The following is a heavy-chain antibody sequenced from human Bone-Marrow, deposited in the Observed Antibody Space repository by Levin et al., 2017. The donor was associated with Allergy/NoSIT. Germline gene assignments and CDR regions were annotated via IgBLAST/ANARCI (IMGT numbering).Heavy chain of an antibody. CDR2: IYWDNDR. D-gene: IGHD3-10*01. CDR3: AHRLRSGTAWSAPYFDY. Sequence: GSGPTLVKPTQTLTLTCTFSGFSLSPSGVGVGWIRQPPGKALEWLAVIYWDNDRRYSPSLKSRVTITKDTAKNQVVLTMTNMDPVDTATYYCAHRLRSGTAWSAPYFDYWGQGTLVTVSS. V-gene: IGHV2-5*02. J-gene: IGHJ4*02. CDR1: GFSLSPSGVG.